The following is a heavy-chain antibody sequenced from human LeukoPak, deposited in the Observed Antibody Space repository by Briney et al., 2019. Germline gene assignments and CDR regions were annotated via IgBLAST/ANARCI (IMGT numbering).Heavy chain of an antibody. D-gene: IGHD1-26*01. CDR3: TTSGNPSLIDI. CDR1: GFTFSSYA. CDR2: ISYDGSNE. J-gene: IGHJ3*02. Sequence: GGSLRLSCAASGFTFSSYAMHWVRQAPGKGLEWVAVISYDGSNEYYADSVKGRFTISRNNSKNTLYLQMNSLRAEDTAVYYCTTSGNPSLIDIWGQGTMVTVSS. V-gene: IGHV3-30-3*01.